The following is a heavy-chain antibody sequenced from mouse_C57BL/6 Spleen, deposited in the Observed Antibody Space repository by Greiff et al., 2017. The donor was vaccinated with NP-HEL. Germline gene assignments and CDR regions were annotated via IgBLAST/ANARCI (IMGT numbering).Heavy chain of an antibody. CDR2: IDPENGDT. Sequence: VHVKQSGAELVRPGASVKLSCTASGFNIKDDYMHWVKQRPEQGLEWIGWIDPENGDTEYASKFQGKATITADTSSNTAYLQLSSLTSEDTAVYYCTERRDAMDYWGQGTSVTVSS. J-gene: IGHJ4*01. CDR1: GFNIKDDY. V-gene: IGHV14-4*01. CDR3: TERRDAMDY.